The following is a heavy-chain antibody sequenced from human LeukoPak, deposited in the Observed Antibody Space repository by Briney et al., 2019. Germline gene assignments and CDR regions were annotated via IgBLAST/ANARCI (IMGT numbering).Heavy chain of an antibody. D-gene: IGHD3-10*01. Sequence: SETLSLTCTVSGGSISSYYWSWIRQPPGKGLEWIGYIYYSGSTNYNPSPKSRVTISVDTSKNQFSLKLSSVTAADTAVYYCARADGGYGSGSDLEINFDYWGQGTLVTVSS. J-gene: IGHJ4*02. V-gene: IGHV4-59*01. CDR2: IYYSGST. CDR3: ARADGGYGSGSDLEINFDY. CDR1: GGSISSYY.